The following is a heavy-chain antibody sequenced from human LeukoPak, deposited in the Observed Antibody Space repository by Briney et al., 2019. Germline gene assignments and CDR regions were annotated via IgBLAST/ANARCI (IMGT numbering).Heavy chain of an antibody. V-gene: IGHV4-59*01. CDR2: IYYSGST. CDR3: ASSVWAGSPTFDY. CDR1: GGSLSSYY. Sequence: SETLSLTCTVSGGSLSSYYWSWIRQPPGKGLEWIGYIYYSGSTNYNPSLKSRVTISVDTSKNQFSLKLSSVTAADTAVYYCASSVWAGSPTFDYWGQGTLVTVSS. J-gene: IGHJ4*02. D-gene: IGHD5/OR15-5a*01.